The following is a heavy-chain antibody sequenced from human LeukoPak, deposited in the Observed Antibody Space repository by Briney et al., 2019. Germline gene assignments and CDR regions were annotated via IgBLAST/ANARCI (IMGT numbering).Heavy chain of an antibody. CDR1: GFIFSSYW. CDR2: IHSDGSDT. CDR3: AREGNSGWRDDGFDI. J-gene: IGHJ3*02. Sequence: PGGSLRLSCAASGFIFSSYWMHWVRQAPGKGLVWVSRIHSDGSDTTYADSVKGRFTISRDNAKNTLYLQMNSLRAEDTAVYYCAREGNSGWRDDGFDIWGQGTVVTVS. D-gene: IGHD6-19*01. V-gene: IGHV3-74*01.